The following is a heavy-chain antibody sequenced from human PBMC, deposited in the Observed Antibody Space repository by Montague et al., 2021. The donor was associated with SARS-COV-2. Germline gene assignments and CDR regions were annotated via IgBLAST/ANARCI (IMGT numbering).Heavy chain of an antibody. D-gene: IGHD2-15*01. CDR2: IGPHTAKT. CDR3: ARECGGGSCYYLN. CDR1: GYTFTYYG. V-gene: IGHV1-18*01. J-gene: IGHJ4*02. Sequence: SVKVSCKASGYTFTYYGISWVRQAPGQGLEWVGWIGPHTAKTNFAQQFQDRVNMTTDTSTSTAYMELRSLRSDDTAVYYCARECGGGSCYYLNWGQGTLVTVSS.